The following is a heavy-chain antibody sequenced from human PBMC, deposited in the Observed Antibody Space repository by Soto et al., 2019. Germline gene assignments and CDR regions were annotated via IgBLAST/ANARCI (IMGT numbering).Heavy chain of an antibody. CDR1: GGSVSSGSYY. CDR3: ARATYYYDSSGYRWGLFDY. CDR2: IYYSGST. V-gene: IGHV4-61*01. Sequence: QVQLQESGPGLVKPSETLSLTCTVSGGSVSSGSYYWSWIRQPPGKGLEWIGYIYYSGSTNYNPSLKSRVTISVDTSKNQFSLKLSSVTAADTAVYYCARATYYYDSSGYRWGLFDYWGQGTLVTVFS. J-gene: IGHJ4*02. D-gene: IGHD3-22*01.